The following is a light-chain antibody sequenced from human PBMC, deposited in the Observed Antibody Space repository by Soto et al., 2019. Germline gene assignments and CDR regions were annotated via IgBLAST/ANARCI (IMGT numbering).Light chain of an antibody. CDR1: QSLSSNF. V-gene: IGKV3-20*01. Sequence: EIVLTQSPATLSSSPGERATLSCRASQSLSSNFLAWYQQKPGQAPRLLIYGASTRATGIPDRFSGSVSGTDFTLSISSLEPEDFAVYYCQQYGKLPITFGQGTRLEIK. J-gene: IGKJ5*01. CDR2: GAS. CDR3: QQYGKLPIT.